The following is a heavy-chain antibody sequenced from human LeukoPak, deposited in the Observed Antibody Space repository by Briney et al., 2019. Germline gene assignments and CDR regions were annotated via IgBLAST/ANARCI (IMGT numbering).Heavy chain of an antibody. CDR1: GFTFDDYA. Sequence: PGGSLRLSCAASGFTFDDYAMHWVRQAPGKGLEWVSLISGDGGSTYYADSVKGRFTISRDNSKHSLYLQMNSLRTEDTALYYCAKGYSSSWYGDYWGQGTLVTVSS. CDR2: ISGDGGST. CDR3: AKGYSSSWYGDY. V-gene: IGHV3-43*02. D-gene: IGHD6-13*01. J-gene: IGHJ4*02.